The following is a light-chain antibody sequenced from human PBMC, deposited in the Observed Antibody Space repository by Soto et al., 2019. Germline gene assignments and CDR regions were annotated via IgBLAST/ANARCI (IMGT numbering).Light chain of an antibody. CDR2: GAS. CDR3: QQYNDWPLT. CDR1: QSVSHN. V-gene: IGKV3-15*01. J-gene: IGKJ4*01. Sequence: EIVMTQSPATLSVSPGERSTLSCRASQSVSHNVAWYQQKPGQAPRLLMYGASTRATGIPARFSGSASGTEFTLTISSLQSEDFAVYYCQQYNDWPLTFGGGTNVEMK.